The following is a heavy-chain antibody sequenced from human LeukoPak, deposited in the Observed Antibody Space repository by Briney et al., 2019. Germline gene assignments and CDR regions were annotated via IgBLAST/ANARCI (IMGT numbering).Heavy chain of an antibody. CDR2: IYSGGSS. D-gene: IGHD3-22*01. CDR3: AREDYYDSSGGFDY. CDR1: GFTVSSNY. V-gene: IGHV3-53*01. Sequence: PGGSLRLSCAVSGFTVSSNYMSWVRQAPGKGLEWVSIIYSGGSSYYADSVKGRFTISRDNSKNTLFLQMNSLRAEDTAVYYCAREDYYDSSGGFDYWGQGTLVTVSS. J-gene: IGHJ4*02.